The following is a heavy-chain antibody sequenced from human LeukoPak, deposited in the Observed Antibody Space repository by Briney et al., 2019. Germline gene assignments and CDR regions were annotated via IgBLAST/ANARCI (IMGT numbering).Heavy chain of an antibody. CDR1: GGTFSSYA. Sequence: ASVKVSCKASGGTFSSYAINWVRQAPGQGLEWMGGIIPIFGTANYAQKFQGRVTITADEFTSTAYMELSSLRSEDTAVYYCARATYYYGTGSPHYYYYYYMDVWGKGTTVTISS. CDR2: IIPIFGTA. CDR3: ARATYYYGTGSPHYYYYYYMDV. D-gene: IGHD3-10*01. J-gene: IGHJ6*03. V-gene: IGHV1-69*13.